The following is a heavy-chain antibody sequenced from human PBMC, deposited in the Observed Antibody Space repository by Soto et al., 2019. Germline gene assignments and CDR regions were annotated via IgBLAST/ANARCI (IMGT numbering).Heavy chain of an antibody. D-gene: IGHD5-18*01. J-gene: IGHJ6*02. V-gene: IGHV4-4*08. CDR1: GGSIINYS. Sequence: QVQLQQSGPGLVKPSETLSLTCTASGGSIINYSCSWFRQSPGNGLEWIGYINHDGYSAYNLSLKRPRTISLDTAKTRFSPMLDSVPATDTAWYYLARKGYEPQHGLVDAWCQGTTGIASS. CDR2: INHDGYS. CDR3: ARKGYEPQHGLVDA.